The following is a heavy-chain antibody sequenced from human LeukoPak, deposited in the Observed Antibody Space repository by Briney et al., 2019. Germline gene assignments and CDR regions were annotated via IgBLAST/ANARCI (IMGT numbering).Heavy chain of an antibody. J-gene: IGHJ5*02. CDR2: ISAYNGNA. V-gene: IGHV1-18*01. D-gene: IGHD3-10*01. CDR1: GGTFSSYA. CDR3: ARDRSPSYYYGSGSYYAFDP. Sequence: ASVKVSCKASGGTFSSYAISWVRQAPGQGLEWMGWISAYNGNANYAQKLQGRVTMTTDTSTSTAYMELRSLRSDDTAVYYCARDRSPSYYYGSGSYYAFDPWGQGTLVTVSS.